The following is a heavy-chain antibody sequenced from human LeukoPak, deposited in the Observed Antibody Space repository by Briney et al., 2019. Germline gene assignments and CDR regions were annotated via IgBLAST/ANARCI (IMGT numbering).Heavy chain of an antibody. J-gene: IGHJ4*02. CDR1: GGSFSGYY. CDR2: INHSGST. D-gene: IGHD5-12*01. V-gene: IGHV4-34*01. CDR3: ARDRIVATIPRLGYFDY. Sequence: SETLSLTCAVYGGSFSGYYWSWIRQPPGKGLEWIGEINHSGSTNYNPSLKSRVTISVDTSKNQFSLKLSSVTAEDTAVYYCARDRIVATIPRLGYFDYWGQGTLVTVSS.